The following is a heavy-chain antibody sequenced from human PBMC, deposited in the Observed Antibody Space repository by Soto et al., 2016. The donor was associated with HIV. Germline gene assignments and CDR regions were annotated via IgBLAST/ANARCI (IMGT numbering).Heavy chain of an antibody. V-gene: IGHV1-46*01. J-gene: IGHJ4*02. D-gene: IGHD4-17*01. CDR1: GYTFTSYY. Sequence: QVQLVQSGAEVKKPGASVKVSCKASGYTFTSYYMHWVRQAPGQGLEWMGIINPSGGSTSYAQKFQGRVTMTRDTSTSTVYMELSSLRSEDTAVYYCARVDGATTPPPGGLVWGQGTLVTVSS. CDR3: ARVDGATTPPPGGLV. CDR2: INPSGGST.